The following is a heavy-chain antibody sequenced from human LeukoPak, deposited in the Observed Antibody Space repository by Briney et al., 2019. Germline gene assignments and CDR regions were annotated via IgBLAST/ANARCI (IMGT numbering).Heavy chain of an antibody. D-gene: IGHD2-15*01. V-gene: IGHV1-2*02. J-gene: IGHJ4*02. CDR2: INPNSGGT. CDR3: AREVYCSGGSCYNTPNDY. Sequence: ASVKVSCKASGYTFTGYYMHWVRQAPGQGLEWMGWINPNSGGTNYAQKLQGRVTMTTDTSTSTAYMELRSLRSDDTAVYYCAREVYCSGGSCYNTPNDYWGQGTLVTVSS. CDR1: GYTFTGYY.